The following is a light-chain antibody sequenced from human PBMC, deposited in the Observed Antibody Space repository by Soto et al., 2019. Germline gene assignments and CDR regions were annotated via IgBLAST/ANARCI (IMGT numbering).Light chain of an antibody. Sequence: QSALTQPPSASGSPGQSVTISCTGTKNDIGVYDFVSWYQHHPGKAPRLIIYEVVQRPSGVPDRFSGSKSGNTASLTVSGLQAADEADYFCKSSAGSNTYVLGSGTKAHRP. CDR2: EVV. J-gene: IGLJ1*01. CDR1: KNDIGVYDF. CDR3: KSSAGSNTYV. V-gene: IGLV2-8*01.